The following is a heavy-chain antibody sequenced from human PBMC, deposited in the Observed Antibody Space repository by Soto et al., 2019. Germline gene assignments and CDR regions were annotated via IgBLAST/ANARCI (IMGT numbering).Heavy chain of an antibody. CDR3: ARAPYSKCLLWFDP. V-gene: IGHV4-30-4*01. CDR1: GGSISSADYY. CDR2: IYYGGAT. J-gene: IGHJ5*02. Sequence: QVQLQESGPGLVKPSQTLSLTCTVSGGSISSADYYWNWIRQPPGKGLEWIGYIYYGGATYYNPFLKSRVTISLDTSKNQFSLKLSSVTAADTAVYYCARAPYSKCLLWFDPWGQGTLVTVSS. D-gene: IGHD4-4*01.